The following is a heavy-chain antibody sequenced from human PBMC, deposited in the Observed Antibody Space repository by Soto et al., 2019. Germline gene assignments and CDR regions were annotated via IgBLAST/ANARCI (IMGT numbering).Heavy chain of an antibody. V-gene: IGHV5-51*01. CDR3: ARLTGRLLWFMDV. Sequence: GESLKISCKGSGYSFTTNWFGWVRQTPGKGLKWTRIIYPSDSDTRYSPSFQGQVTISADKSISTAYLQRSCLKASDTAMYYCARLTGRLLWFMDVWGQGTTVTAP. CDR1: GYSFTTNW. D-gene: IGHD3-10*01. CDR2: IYPSDSDT. J-gene: IGHJ6*02.